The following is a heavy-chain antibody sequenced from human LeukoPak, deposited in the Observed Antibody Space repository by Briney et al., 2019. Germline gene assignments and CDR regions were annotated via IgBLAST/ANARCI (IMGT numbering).Heavy chain of an antibody. CDR3: AKAVTMWQLTGNWFDP. CDR1: GFTFSSYA. J-gene: IGHJ5*02. Sequence: GGSLRLSCAASGFTFSSYAMSWVRQAPGKGLEWVSAIIGRRGSTYYADSGKGRFSLSRDISKNTLYLQMNSLRAEDTDVYYCAKAVTMWQLTGNWFDPWGQGTLVTVSS. V-gene: IGHV3-23*01. D-gene: IGHD3-10*02. CDR2: IIGRRGST.